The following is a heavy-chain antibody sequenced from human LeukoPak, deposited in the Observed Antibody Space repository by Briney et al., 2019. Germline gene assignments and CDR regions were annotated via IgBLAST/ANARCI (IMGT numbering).Heavy chain of an antibody. Sequence: GGSLRLSCAASGFTFSSYAMSWVRQAPGKGLEWVSAISGSGGRTYYADSVKGRFTISRDNSKNTLYLQMNSLRAEDTAVYYCAKSGLDYDFWSGYSYYFDYWGQGTLVTVSS. CDR2: ISGSGGRT. J-gene: IGHJ4*02. D-gene: IGHD3-3*01. CDR1: GFTFSSYA. V-gene: IGHV3-23*01. CDR3: AKSGLDYDFWSGYSYYFDY.